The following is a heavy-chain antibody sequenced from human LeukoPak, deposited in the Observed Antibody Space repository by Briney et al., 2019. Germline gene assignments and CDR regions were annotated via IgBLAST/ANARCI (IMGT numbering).Heavy chain of an antibody. J-gene: IGHJ4*02. CDR3: VRAYHSSGWYRIDY. D-gene: IGHD6-19*01. CDR1: GFTFSSYE. CDR2: ISSSGSTI. Sequence: GGSLRLSCAASGFTFSSYEMNWVRQAPGKGLEWVSYISSSGSTIYYADSVKGRFTISRDNAKNSLYLQTNSLRAEDTAVYYCVRAYHSSGWYRIDYWGQGTLVTVSS. V-gene: IGHV3-48*03.